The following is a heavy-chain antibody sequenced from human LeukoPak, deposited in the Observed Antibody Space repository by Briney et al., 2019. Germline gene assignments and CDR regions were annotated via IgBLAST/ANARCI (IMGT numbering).Heavy chain of an antibody. CDR3: AKYSSGWFDAFDI. CDR1: GDSISGYY. J-gene: IGHJ3*02. CDR2: IFDSGTT. V-gene: IGHV4-59*08. D-gene: IGHD6-19*01. Sequence: PSETLSLTCTVSGDSISGYYWAWIRQPPGKGLEWIGYIFDSGTTNYSPSLKSRVTISLDTSKNQFSLKLSSVTAADTAVYYCAKYSSGWFDAFDIWGQGTMVTVSS.